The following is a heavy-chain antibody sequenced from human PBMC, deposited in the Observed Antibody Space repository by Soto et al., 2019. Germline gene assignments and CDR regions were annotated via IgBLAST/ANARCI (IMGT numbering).Heavy chain of an antibody. D-gene: IGHD2-21*02. J-gene: IGHJ5*02. V-gene: IGHV1-69*12. CDR2: IIPIFGTA. Sequence: QVQLVQSGAEVKKPGSSVKVSCKASGGTFSSYAISWVRQAPGQGLEWMGGIIPIFGTANYAQKFQGRVTITADESTSXAYMERGSLRSEDTAVYYCASGCGGGCYSVGWFDPWGQGSLVTVSS. CDR1: GGTFSSYA. CDR3: ASGCGGGCYSVGWFDP.